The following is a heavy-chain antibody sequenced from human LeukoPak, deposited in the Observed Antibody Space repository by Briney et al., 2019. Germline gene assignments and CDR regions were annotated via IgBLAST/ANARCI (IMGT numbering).Heavy chain of an antibody. D-gene: IGHD3-3*01. Sequence: PSETLSLTCTVSGGSISSYYWSWIRQPPGKGLEWIGYIYYSGSTNYNPSLKSRVTISVDTSKSQFSLRLTSVTAADTAVYYCAGGGSYYDFWSGYYDYYYYMDVWGKGTTVTVSS. V-gene: IGHV4-59*01. CDR1: GGSISSYY. CDR2: IYYSGST. J-gene: IGHJ6*03. CDR3: AGGGSYYDFWSGYYDYYYYMDV.